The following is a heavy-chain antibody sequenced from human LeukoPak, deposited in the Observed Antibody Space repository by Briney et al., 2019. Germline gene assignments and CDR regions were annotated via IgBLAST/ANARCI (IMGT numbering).Heavy chain of an antibody. Sequence: ASVKVSCKASGYTFTSYYMHWVRQAPGQGLEWMGMINPSGGSTSYAQKFQGRVTMTRDTSTSTVYMELSSLRSEDTAVYYCARDVTTRYSYGLFDYWGQGTLVTVSS. CDR1: GYTFTSYY. D-gene: IGHD5-18*01. J-gene: IGHJ4*02. CDR2: INPSGGST. CDR3: ARDVTTRYSYGLFDY. V-gene: IGHV1-46*01.